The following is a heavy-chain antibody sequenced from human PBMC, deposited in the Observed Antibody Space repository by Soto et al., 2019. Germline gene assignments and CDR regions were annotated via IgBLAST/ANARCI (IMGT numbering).Heavy chain of an antibody. Sequence: QEQLVESGGGLVEPGGSLRLACAASVFMFSDHYITWIRQAPGKGLDWVSKISGGGTNIYYADSVKGRFTVSRDNAKKSVYLEMNSLRVEDTAVYYCACDRYHYSPDLWGQGTPVTVSS. CDR1: VFMFSDHY. CDR2: ISGGGTNI. J-gene: IGHJ4*02. V-gene: IGHV3-11*01. D-gene: IGHD3-9*01. CDR3: ACDRYHYSPDL.